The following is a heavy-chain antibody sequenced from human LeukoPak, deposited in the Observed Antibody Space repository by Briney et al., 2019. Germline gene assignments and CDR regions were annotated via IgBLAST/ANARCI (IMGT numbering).Heavy chain of an antibody. Sequence: GGSLRLSCAASGFTFSSYGMHWVRQAPGKGLEWVAVIWYDGSNKYYADSVKGRFTIYRDNAKNTLYLQMNSLRAEDTAVYYCARVNVCPRCHFDYWGQGTLVTVSS. CDR2: IWYDGSNK. CDR3: ARVNVCPRCHFDY. V-gene: IGHV3-33*01. D-gene: IGHD3-16*01. J-gene: IGHJ4*02. CDR1: GFTFSSYG.